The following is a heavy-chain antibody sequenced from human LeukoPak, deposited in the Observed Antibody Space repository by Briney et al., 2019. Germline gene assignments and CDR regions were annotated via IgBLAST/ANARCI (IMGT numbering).Heavy chain of an antibody. V-gene: IGHV6-1*01. D-gene: IGHD3-3*02. CDR3: ARDWSHSMSLVFDY. J-gene: IGHJ4*02. CDR2: TYYRSKWYN. Sequence: SQTLSLTCAISGDSVSSNSAAWNWIRQSPSRGLEWLGRTYYRSKWYNDYAVSVKSRITINPDISKNQFSLQLNPETPGETAVYYCARDWSHSMSLVFDYWGQGTLVTVSS. CDR1: GDSVSSNSAA.